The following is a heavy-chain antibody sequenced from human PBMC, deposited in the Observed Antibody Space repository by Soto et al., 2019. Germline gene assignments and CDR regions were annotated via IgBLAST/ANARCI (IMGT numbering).Heavy chain of an antibody. V-gene: IGHV4-34*01. D-gene: IGHD3-3*01. CDR3: ATRITVFGLLIPPFDP. CDR2: INHTGGT. Sequence: SETLSLTCAVYGGSVNGYYWNWIRQPPGKGLEWIGEINHTGGTHYNPSLKSRVTMSVDTSKNQFSLRLSSVNAAETAIYYCATRITVFGLLIPPFDPWGQGTQVTVSS. CDR1: GGSVNGYY. J-gene: IGHJ5*02.